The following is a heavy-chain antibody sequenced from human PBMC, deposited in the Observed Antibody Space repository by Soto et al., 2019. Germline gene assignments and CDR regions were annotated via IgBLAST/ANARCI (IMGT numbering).Heavy chain of an antibody. CDR1: GVMFSSYA. CDR3: AKDGSCGDHYYFDN. D-gene: IGHD4-17*01. V-gene: IGHV3-23*01. J-gene: IGHJ4*02. CDR2: IRGRGGSA. Sequence: GGSLRLSCAVSGVMFSSYAVTWVRQAPGKGLEWGASIRGRGGSASYSDSVRGRFAISRAHSKKMLHAERNGRTGDDTPVYSGAKDGSCGDHYYFDNGGQGNLITVAS.